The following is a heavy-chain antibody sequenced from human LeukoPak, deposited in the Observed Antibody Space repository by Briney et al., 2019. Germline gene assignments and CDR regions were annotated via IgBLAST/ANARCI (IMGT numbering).Heavy chain of an antibody. J-gene: IGHJ4*02. D-gene: IGHD6-13*01. CDR3: AKDGDGGSSSWYFDY. V-gene: IGHV3-9*01. CDR2: ISWNSGSI. CDR1: GFTFDDYA. Sequence: PGRSLRLSCAASGFTFDDYAMHWVRQAPGKGLEWVSGISWNSGSIGYADSVKGRFTISRDNAKNSLYLQMNSLRAEVTALYYCAKDGDGGSSSWYFDYWGQGTLVTVSS.